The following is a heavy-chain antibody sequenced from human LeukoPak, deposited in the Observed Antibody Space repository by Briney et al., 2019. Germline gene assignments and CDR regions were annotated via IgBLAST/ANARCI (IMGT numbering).Heavy chain of an antibody. CDR2: INHSGST. CDR1: GGSFSGYY. CDR3: ARGLVGPAAFDP. D-gene: IGHD2-2*01. Sequence: SETLSLTCAVYGGSFSGYYWGWIRQPPGKGLEWIGEINHSGSTNYNPSLKSRVTISVDTSKNQFSLKMSSVAAADKAVSYCARGLVGPAAFDPWGQGTLVTVSS. V-gene: IGHV4-34*01. J-gene: IGHJ5*02.